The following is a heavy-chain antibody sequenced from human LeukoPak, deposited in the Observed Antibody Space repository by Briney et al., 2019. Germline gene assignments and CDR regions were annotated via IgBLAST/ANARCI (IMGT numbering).Heavy chain of an antibody. D-gene: IGHD3-22*01. J-gene: IGHJ4*02. CDR1: GGSISSYY. CDR3: ARGHIGKTYYYDSSGVHFDY. V-gene: IGHV4-59*01. Sequence: PSETLSLTCTVSGGSISSYYWSWIRQPPGKGLEWIGYIYYSGSTNYNPSLKSRVTISVDTSKNQFSLKLSSVTAADTAVYYCARGHIGKTYYYDSSGVHFDYWGQGTLVTVSS. CDR2: IYYSGST.